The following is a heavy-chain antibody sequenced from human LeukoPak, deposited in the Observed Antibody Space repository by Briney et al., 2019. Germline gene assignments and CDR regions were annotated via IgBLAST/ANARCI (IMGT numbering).Heavy chain of an antibody. V-gene: IGHV3-64*01. D-gene: IGHD2-15*01. CDR3: ARGLRYCSGGSCWNWFDP. J-gene: IGHJ5*02. CDR1: GFTFSSYA. CDR2: ISSNGGST. Sequence: GGSLRLSCAASGFTFSSYAMHWVRQAPGKGLEYVSAISSNGGSTYYANSVKGRFTISRDNSKNTLHLQMGSLRAEDMAVYYCARGLRYCSGGSCWNWFDPWGQGTLVTVSS.